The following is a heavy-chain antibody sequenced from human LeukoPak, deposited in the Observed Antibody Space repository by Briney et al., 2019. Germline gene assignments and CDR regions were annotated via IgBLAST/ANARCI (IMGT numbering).Heavy chain of an antibody. D-gene: IGHD6-19*01. V-gene: IGHV3-23*01. CDR2: ISPSGGTT. Sequence: GGSLRLSCVDSGITFSSYAMTWVRQAPGKGLEWVSSISPSGGTTDYADSVRGRFTISRDNSRTTLYLQMNSLRADDTALYYCARESESSGWYDYWGQGTLVTVSS. CDR3: ARESESSGWYDY. CDR1: GITFSSYA. J-gene: IGHJ4*02.